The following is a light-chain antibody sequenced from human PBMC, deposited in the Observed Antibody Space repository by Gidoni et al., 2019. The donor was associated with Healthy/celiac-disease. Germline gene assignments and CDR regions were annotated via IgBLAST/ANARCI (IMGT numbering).Light chain of an antibody. Sequence: QSVLTQPPSVSGAPGQRVTISCTWSSSNIGAGYDVHWYQQLPGTAPNLLIYGNSNRPSGVPDRFSGSKSGTSSSLAITGLQAEDEADYYCQSYDSSLSGVFGGGTKLTVL. V-gene: IGLV1-40*01. J-gene: IGLJ2*01. CDR3: QSYDSSLSGV. CDR1: SSNIGAGYD. CDR2: GNS.